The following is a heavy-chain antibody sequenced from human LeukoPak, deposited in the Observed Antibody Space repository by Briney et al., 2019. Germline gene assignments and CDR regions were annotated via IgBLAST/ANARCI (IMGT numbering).Heavy chain of an antibody. V-gene: IGHV3-66*02. CDR1: GFTVSGTL. CDR3: TSDRAGTQRWVEFDL. J-gene: IGHJ5*02. D-gene: IGHD5-18*01. Sequence: GGSLRLSCTASGFTVSGTLMDWVRQAPGKGLEWVSVIYDDDRTVYTDSVKGRFTISRDNSKNMVYLQMNSLRPEDSAVYYCTSDRAGTQRWVEFDLWGPGTLVTVSS. CDR2: IYDDDRT.